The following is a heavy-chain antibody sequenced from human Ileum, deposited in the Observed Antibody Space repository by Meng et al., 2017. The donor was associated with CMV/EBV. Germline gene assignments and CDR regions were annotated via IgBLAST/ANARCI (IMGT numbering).Heavy chain of an antibody. CDR1: GGFVSSGSYY. CDR3: ARAERLGGSYTDTFDI. D-gene: IGHD1-26*01. CDR2: IYYSGST. J-gene: IGHJ3*02. V-gene: IGHV4-61*01. Sequence: SETLSLTCSVSGGFVSSGSYYWSWIRQPPGKGLEWIGYIYYSGSTHYNPSLKSRVTISVDTSKNQFSLKLSSVTAADTAVYYCARAERLGGSYTDTFDIWGQGTMVTVSS.